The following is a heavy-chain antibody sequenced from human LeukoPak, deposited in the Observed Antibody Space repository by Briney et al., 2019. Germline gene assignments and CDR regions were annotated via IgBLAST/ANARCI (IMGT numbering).Heavy chain of an antibody. Sequence: WGTLSLTCAVSGYSISSGYYWGWIRQPPGKGLEWIGNMFHSGDNSYNPSLMSRVTTSVDTSKNQLSLRLTSVTAADTAVYYCARRDCSGASCYSHYWGQGTLVTVSS. CDR2: MFHSGDN. D-gene: IGHD2-15*01. J-gene: IGHJ4*02. CDR3: ARRDCSGASCYSHY. CDR1: GYSISSGYY. V-gene: IGHV4-38-2*01.